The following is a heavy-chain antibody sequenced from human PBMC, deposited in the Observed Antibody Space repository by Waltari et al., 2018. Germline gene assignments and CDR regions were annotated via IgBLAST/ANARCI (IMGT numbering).Heavy chain of an antibody. D-gene: IGHD7-27*01. V-gene: IGHV3-11*01. J-gene: IGHJ4*02. Sequence: QVQLVVSGGGLVKPEGSLRLYCAVSGFTPRDYHMSWVRQHPGKGLEWISYIRNDDNREYYADSVKGRFTISRDNAKNSLYLQMNSLRVEDTAVYYCVRVNWGPDYWGQGTLVTVSA. CDR2: IRNDDNRE. CDR3: VRVNWGPDY. CDR1: GFTPRDYH.